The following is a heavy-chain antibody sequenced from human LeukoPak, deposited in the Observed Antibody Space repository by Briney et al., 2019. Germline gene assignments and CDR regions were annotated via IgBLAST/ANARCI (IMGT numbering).Heavy chain of an antibody. CDR2: IYYSGST. V-gene: IGHV4-59*01. J-gene: IGHJ4*02. CDR3: AREGVAAAGKLDY. CDR1: GGSIGSYY. Sequence: PSETLSLTCTVFGGSIGSYYWSWIRQPPGKGLEWIGYIYYSGSTNYNPSLKSRVTISLDTSKNQFSMNLISVTAADTAVYYCAREGVAAAGKLDYWGQGTLVTV. D-gene: IGHD6-13*01.